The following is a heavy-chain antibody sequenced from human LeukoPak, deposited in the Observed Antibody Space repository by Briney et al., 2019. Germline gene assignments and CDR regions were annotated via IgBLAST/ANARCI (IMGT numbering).Heavy chain of an antibody. CDR2: ISGSGGST. CDR3: AKVHDYDILTGYYSFDY. Sequence: PGGFLRLSCAASGFTFSSYGMSWVRQAPGKGLEWVSAISGSGGSTYYADSVKGRFTISRDNSKNTLYLQMNSLRAEDTAVYYCAKVHDYDILTGYYSFDYWGQGTLVTVSS. V-gene: IGHV3-23*01. D-gene: IGHD3-9*01. J-gene: IGHJ4*02. CDR1: GFTFSSYG.